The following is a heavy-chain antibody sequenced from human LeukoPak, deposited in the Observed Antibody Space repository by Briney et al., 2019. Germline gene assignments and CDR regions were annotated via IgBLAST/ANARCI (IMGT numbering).Heavy chain of an antibody. D-gene: IGHD6-13*01. CDR3: ARDRGVSGFDY. CDR1: GGSIISTIYY. CDR2: ISYSGSS. Sequence: SETLSLACTVSGGSIISTIYYWGWIRQSPGKGLDWIGSISYSGSSFCKPSLKSRVTIAVDTSKNQFSLRLSSVTAADTAFYYCARDRGVSGFDYWGQGTLVTVSS. V-gene: IGHV4-39*07. J-gene: IGHJ4*02.